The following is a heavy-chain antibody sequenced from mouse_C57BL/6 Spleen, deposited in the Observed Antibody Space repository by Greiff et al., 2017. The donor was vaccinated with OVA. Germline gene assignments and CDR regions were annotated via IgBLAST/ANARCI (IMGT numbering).Heavy chain of an antibody. CDR1: GYAFSSYW. J-gene: IGHJ4*01. CDR3: ARYYYGSSRYYAMDY. Sequence: QVQLQQSGAELVKPGASVKISCKASGYAFSSYWMNWVKQRPGKGLEWIGQIYPGDGDTNYNGKFKGKATLTADKSTSPAYMQLSSLTSEDSAVYFCARYYYGSSRYYAMDYWGQGTSVTVSS. V-gene: IGHV1-80*01. D-gene: IGHD1-1*01. CDR2: IYPGDGDT.